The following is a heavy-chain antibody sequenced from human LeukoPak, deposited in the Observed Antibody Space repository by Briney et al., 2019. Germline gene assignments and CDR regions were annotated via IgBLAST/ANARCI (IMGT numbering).Heavy chain of an antibody. J-gene: IGHJ4*02. CDR1: GFSLNTRGVG. D-gene: IGHD3-22*01. CDR3: AHRKNYYDSSVFDN. Sequence: SGPRLVNPTQTLTLTCTFSGFSLNTRGVGVGWIRQPPGRSVVWLALIYWDDDRRYSPSLKSRLPINKHTYKNQVVLTMTNMDPVDTATYFCAHRKNYYDSSVFDNWGQGNLVPVSS. CDR2: IYWDDDR. V-gene: IGHV2-5*02.